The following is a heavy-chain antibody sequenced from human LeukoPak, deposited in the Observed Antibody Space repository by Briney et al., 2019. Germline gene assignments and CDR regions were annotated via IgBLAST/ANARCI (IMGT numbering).Heavy chain of an antibody. Sequence: ASVKVSCKASGYTFASYGISWVRQAPGQGLEWMGWISAHNGNTNYAQKLQGRVTMTTDTSTSTAYMELRSLRSDDTAVYYCARDNTPGLRLGELSRFDYWGQGTLVTVSS. CDR1: GYTFASYG. D-gene: IGHD3-16*02. V-gene: IGHV1-18*01. CDR2: ISAHNGNT. J-gene: IGHJ4*02. CDR3: ARDNTPGLRLGELSRFDY.